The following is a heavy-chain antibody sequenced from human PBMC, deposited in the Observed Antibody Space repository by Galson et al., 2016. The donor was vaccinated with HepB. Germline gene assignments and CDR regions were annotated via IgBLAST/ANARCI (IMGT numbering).Heavy chain of an antibody. Sequence: SLRLSCAASGFTFSTSGIHWVRQAPGKGLEWVAVISYDGSNKFYADSVKGRFTISRDNSKNTLYLQMNSLRAEDTALYYCAKDKGSGSYYNEPIPRYFAMAVWGQGTTVTVSS. D-gene: IGHD3-10*01. CDR2: ISYDGSNK. CDR3: AKDKGSGSYYNEPIPRYFAMAV. J-gene: IGHJ6*02. V-gene: IGHV3-30*18. CDR1: GFTFSTSG.